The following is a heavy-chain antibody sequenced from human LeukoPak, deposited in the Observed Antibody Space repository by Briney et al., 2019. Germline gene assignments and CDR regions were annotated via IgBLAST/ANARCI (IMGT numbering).Heavy chain of an antibody. CDR3: ARGAYPAKPYSSGWYVGTLRTDY. CDR1: GFRFSTYW. V-gene: IGHV3-30-3*01. CDR2: ISYDGSNK. D-gene: IGHD6-19*01. Sequence: PGGSLRLSCAASGFRFSTYWLSWVRQAPGKGLEWVAVISYDGSNKYYADSVKGRFTISRDNSKNTLYLQMNSLRAEDTAVYYCARGAYPAKPYSSGWYVGTLRTDYWGQGTLVTVSS. J-gene: IGHJ4*02.